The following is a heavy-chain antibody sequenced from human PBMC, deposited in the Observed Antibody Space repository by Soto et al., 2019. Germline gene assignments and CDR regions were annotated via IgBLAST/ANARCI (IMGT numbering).Heavy chain of an antibody. CDR1: GFTFSSYG. D-gene: IGHD1-1*01. Sequence: QVQLVESGGGVVQPGRSLRLSCAASGFTFSSYGMHWVRQAPGKGLEWVAVISYDGSKKYYADSVKGRFTISRDNSKNTLHLQMNSLRAEDTAVYYCAKSGAKLELIYYYGMDVWGQGTTVTVSS. CDR3: AKSGAKLELIYYYGMDV. V-gene: IGHV3-30*18. CDR2: ISYDGSKK. J-gene: IGHJ6*02.